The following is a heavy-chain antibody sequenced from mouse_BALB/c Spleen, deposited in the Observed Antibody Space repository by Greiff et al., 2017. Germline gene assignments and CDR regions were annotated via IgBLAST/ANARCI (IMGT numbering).Heavy chain of an antibody. CDR2: INPSTGYT. Sequence: QVQLKESGAELAKPGASVKMSCKASGYTFTSYWMHWVKQRPGQGLEWIGYINPSTGYTEYNQKFKDKATLTADKSSSTAYMQLSSLTSEDSAVYYCARPFTTVDWYFDVWGAGTTVTVSS. CDR1: GYTFTSYW. V-gene: IGHV1-7*01. D-gene: IGHD1-1*01. J-gene: IGHJ1*01. CDR3: ARPFTTVDWYFDV.